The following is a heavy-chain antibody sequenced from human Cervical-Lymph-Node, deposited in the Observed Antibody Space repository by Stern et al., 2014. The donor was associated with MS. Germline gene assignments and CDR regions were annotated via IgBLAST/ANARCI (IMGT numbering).Heavy chain of an antibody. D-gene: IGHD1/OR15-1a*01. CDR2: MDWVGDR. CDR1: GFSLRTSGMY. Sequence: QVTLRESGPALVKPTQTLTLTCTFSGFSLRTSGMYVSWVSQSPGKALEWLALMDWVGDRYYATSLKARLSISKVTSKNQVILTMTNMDPVDTGTYYCARINGGADGTGVDYWGQGTLVTVSS. J-gene: IGHJ4*02. V-gene: IGHV2-70*20. CDR3: ARINGGADGTGVDY.